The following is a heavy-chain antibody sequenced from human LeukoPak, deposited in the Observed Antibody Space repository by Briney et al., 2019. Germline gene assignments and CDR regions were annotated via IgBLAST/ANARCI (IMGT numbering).Heavy chain of an antibody. Sequence: SETLSLTCTVSGGSISSYYWSWIRQPPGKGLEWIGYTYYSGSTNYNPSLKSRVTISVDTSKNQFSLKLSSVTAADTAVYYCARSLRYCSSTSCYSFDPWGQGTLVTVSS. CDR2: TYYSGST. D-gene: IGHD2-2*01. V-gene: IGHV4-59*01. CDR3: ARSLRYCSSTSCYSFDP. J-gene: IGHJ5*02. CDR1: GGSISSYY.